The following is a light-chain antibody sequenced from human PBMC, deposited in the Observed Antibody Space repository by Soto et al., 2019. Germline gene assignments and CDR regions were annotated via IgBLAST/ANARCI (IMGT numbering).Light chain of an antibody. Sequence: DIQMTQSPSTLSASVGDRVTITCRARQSINNCLAWYQQKPGKAPKFLMFQASRLETGVPLRFSGSGYGTEFTLTISNLQPDDFATYYCQQYKAYSTCGQATKLEIK. CDR2: QAS. J-gene: IGKJ2*01. CDR1: QSINNC. CDR3: QQYKAYST. V-gene: IGKV1-5*03.